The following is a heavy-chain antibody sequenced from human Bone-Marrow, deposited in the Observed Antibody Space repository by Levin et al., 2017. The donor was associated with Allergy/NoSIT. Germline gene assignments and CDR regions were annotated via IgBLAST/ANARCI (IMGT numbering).Heavy chain of an antibody. Sequence: SETLSLTCTVVGASISSTGYYWGWVRQPPGKGLEWIGNIYNSGSTYYNPSLMSRLTIAADTSKNQLSLTLTSVTAADTAVYYCARLPGVGHPARDAFDVWGQGTRVTVS. CDR1: GASISSTGYY. V-gene: IGHV4-39*01. CDR2: IYNSGST. D-gene: IGHD3-10*01. J-gene: IGHJ3*01. CDR3: ARLPGVGHPARDAFDV.